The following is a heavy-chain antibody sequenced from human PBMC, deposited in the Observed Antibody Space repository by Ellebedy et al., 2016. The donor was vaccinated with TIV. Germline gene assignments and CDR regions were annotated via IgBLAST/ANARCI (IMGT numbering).Heavy chain of an antibody. V-gene: IGHV3-72*01. CDR2: IKNKANSYTT. D-gene: IGHD2-21*02. CDR3: GDIGRFDY. J-gene: IGHJ4*02. Sequence: GESLKISCAASGFTFSDHYMDWVRQAPGKGLEWVGRIKNKANSYTTQYAASVKGRFTITRDDSKNSVFLQMNSLKTEDTAVYYCGDIGRFDYWGQGTLVTVSS. CDR1: GFTFSDHY.